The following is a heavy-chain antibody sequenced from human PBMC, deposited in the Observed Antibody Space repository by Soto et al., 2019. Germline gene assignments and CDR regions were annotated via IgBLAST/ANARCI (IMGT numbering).Heavy chain of an antibody. V-gene: IGHV4-31*03. D-gene: IGHD3-10*01. Sequence: QVQLQESGPGLVKPSQTLSLTCTVSGGSISSGGYYWSWIRQHPGKGLEWIGYIYYSGSTYYNPSLKGRVTISVDTTKNQFSLKLTSVTAADTAVYYCARGSSYYNLNYWVQGTLVTVSS. CDR2: IYYSGST. CDR3: ARGSSYYNLNY. CDR1: GGSISSGGYY. J-gene: IGHJ4*02.